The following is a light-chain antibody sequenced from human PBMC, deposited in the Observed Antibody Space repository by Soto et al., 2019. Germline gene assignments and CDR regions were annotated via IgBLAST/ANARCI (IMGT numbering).Light chain of an antibody. V-gene: IGKV1-8*01. J-gene: IGKJ1*01. Sequence: AIRMTQSPSSLSASTGDRVTITCRASQCISSYLAWYQQKPGKAPKLLIYAASTLQSGVPSRFSGSGSGTDFTLTISCLQSEDFATYYCHQYYSYSWTFGQETKVEIK. CDR3: HQYYSYSWT. CDR1: QCISSY. CDR2: AAS.